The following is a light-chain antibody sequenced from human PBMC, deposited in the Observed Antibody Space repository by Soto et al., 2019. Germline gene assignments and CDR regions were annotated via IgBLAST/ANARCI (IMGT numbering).Light chain of an antibody. Sequence: DIQMTQSPSSLSASVGDRLTITCRASQDITTYLNWFQQKPGKAPELLIYAASNLQSAVPSRFSGSGSGTDFTLTISSLRPEDFATYYCQQTYRTPLTFGGGTKVEIK. CDR3: QQTYRTPLT. CDR1: QDITTY. CDR2: AAS. J-gene: IGKJ4*01. V-gene: IGKV1-39*01.